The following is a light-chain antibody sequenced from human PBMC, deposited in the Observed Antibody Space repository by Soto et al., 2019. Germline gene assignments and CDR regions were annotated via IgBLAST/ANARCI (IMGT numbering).Light chain of an antibody. CDR2: DVS. V-gene: IGLV2-14*03. J-gene: IGLJ1*01. Sequence: QSALTQPASVSGSPGQSITISCTGTSSDVGGYNYVSWYQQHPGKAPKLLINDVSNRPSGISDRFSGSKSGNTASLTISGLQAEDEADYYCSSYTSSKTNVFGTGTKVTVL. CDR3: SSYTSSKTNV. CDR1: SSDVGGYNY.